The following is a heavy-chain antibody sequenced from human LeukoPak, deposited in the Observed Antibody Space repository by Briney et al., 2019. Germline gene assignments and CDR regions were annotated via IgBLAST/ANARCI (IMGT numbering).Heavy chain of an antibody. V-gene: IGHV3-30*02. CDR1: GFAFSNYW. J-gene: IGHJ4*02. CDR3: AKDRGLAVGDY. D-gene: IGHD6-19*01. Sequence: GGSLRLSCAASGFAFSNYWLGWVRQAPGKGLEWVAFIRYDGTNKDYADSVKGRFTISRDNSKNTLYLQMNSLRAEDTAVYYCAKDRGLAVGDYWGQGTLVTVSS. CDR2: IRYDGTNK.